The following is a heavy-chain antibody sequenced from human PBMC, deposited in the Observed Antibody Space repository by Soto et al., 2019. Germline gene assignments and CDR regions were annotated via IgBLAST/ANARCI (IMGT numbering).Heavy chain of an antibody. V-gene: IGHV4-34*01. J-gene: IGHJ6*02. D-gene: IGHD6-25*01. CDR1: RGSFSGFY. CDR2: INHSGTT. Sequence: SETLSLTCGVYRGSFSGFYWSWVRQTPGGGLEWIGEINHSGTTNYNPSFQNRVTISVDKSTNNFSLKMTSVTAADAAVYYCARGRGYVYGSNFYGLDVWGQGTTVSVSS. CDR3: ARGRGYVYGSNFYGLDV.